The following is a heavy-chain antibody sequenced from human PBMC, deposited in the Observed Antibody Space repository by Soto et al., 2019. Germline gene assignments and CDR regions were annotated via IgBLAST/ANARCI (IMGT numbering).Heavy chain of an antibody. V-gene: IGHV3-23*01. J-gene: IGHJ4*02. CDR3: AKGSATSLAPPIWSGYPYYFDY. CDR1: GFTFSSYA. CDR2: ISGSGGST. Sequence: GWSLRLSCAASGFTFSSYAMSWVRQAPGKGLEWVSAISGSGGSTYYADSVKGRFTISRDNSKNTLYLQMNGLRAEDTAVYYCAKGSATSLAPPIWSGYPYYFDYWGQGTLVTVSS. D-gene: IGHD3-3*01.